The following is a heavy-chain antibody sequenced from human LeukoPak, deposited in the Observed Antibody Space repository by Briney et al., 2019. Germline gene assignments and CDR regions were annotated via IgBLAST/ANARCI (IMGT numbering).Heavy chain of an antibody. CDR2: IYSGGST. D-gene: IGHD3-10*01. CDR3: ARDRGEYYGSGSYAY. CDR1: GFTVSSNY. J-gene: IGHJ4*02. Sequence: GGSLRLSCAASGFTVSSNYMSWVRQAPGKGLEWVSVIYSGGSTYYADSVKGRFTISRDNSKNTLYLQMNSLRAEDTAVYYCARDRGEYYGSGSYAYWGQGTLVTVSS. V-gene: IGHV3-53*01.